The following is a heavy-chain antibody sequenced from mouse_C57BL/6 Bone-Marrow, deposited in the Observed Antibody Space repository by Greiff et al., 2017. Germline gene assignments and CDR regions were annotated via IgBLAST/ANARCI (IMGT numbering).Heavy chain of an antibody. V-gene: IGHV5-9-1*02. J-gene: IGHJ4*01. D-gene: IGHD1-1*01. CDR2: ISSGGDYI. CDR1: GFIFSSYA. CDR3: TRYYGSLMYD. Sequence: EVMLVESGEGLVKPGGSLKLSCAAFGFIFSSYAMSWARQTSEKKLQSVPYISSGGDYIYYADTVKCRFTISRDNARNTLYLQMSSLKSEDTAMYYCTRYYGSLMYDWGQGTSVTVSS.